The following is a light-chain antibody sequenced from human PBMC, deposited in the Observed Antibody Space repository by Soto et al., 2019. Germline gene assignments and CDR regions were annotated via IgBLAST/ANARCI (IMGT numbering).Light chain of an antibody. J-gene: IGKJ1*01. CDR1: QSVSSK. Sequence: EIVMTQSPATLSVSPGEGATLSCRASQSVSSKLAWYQQKPGQAPRLLIYGASTRATGIPARFSGSGSGTEFTLIISSLQSEDFEVYYCQQYGGSPRTFGQGTKVDIK. CDR3: QQYGGSPRT. V-gene: IGKV3-15*01. CDR2: GAS.